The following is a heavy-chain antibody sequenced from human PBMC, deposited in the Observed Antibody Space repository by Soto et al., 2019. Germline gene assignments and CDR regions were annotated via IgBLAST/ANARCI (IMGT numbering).Heavy chain of an antibody. D-gene: IGHD3-9*01. J-gene: IGHJ4*02. CDR3: VVGTGYWGLSDY. CDR2: IWADGSRQ. CDR1: GFAFSTYG. V-gene: IGHV3-33*08. Sequence: QVQLVESGGGVIQPGKSLRLSCSASGFAFSTYGMHWVRQAPGKGLEWVAVIWADGSRQFYGDSVKGRFTISRDNSKNTLYLQMKSLRVDDTTVYYCVVGTGYWGLSDYWGQGTLVTVSS.